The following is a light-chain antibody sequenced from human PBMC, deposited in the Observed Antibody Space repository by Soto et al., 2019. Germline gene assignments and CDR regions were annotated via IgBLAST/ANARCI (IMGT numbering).Light chain of an antibody. CDR1: SSDVGYYNY. J-gene: IGLJ1*01. Sequence: QSALTQPASVSGSPGQSITISCTGTSSDVGYYNYVSWYQQHPGTAPKLMIYEVSNRPSGVSNRFSGSKSGNAASLTISGLQAEDEADYYCSSFTNTSARYVFGTGTKVTVL. CDR3: SSFTNTSARYV. V-gene: IGLV2-14*01. CDR2: EVS.